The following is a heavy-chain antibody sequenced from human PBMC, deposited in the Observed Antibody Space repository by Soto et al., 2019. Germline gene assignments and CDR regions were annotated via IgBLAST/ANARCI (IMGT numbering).Heavy chain of an antibody. CDR3: ARISTNYYYYYYMDV. CDR1: GGSISSYY. V-gene: IGHV4-59*01. D-gene: IGHD2-2*01. J-gene: IGHJ6*03. Sequence: SETLSLTCTVSGGSISSYYWSWIRQPPGKGLEWIGYIYYSGSTNYNPPLKSRVTISVDTSKNQFSLKLSSVTAADTAVYYCARISTNYYYYYYMDVWGKGTTVTVSS. CDR2: IYYSGST.